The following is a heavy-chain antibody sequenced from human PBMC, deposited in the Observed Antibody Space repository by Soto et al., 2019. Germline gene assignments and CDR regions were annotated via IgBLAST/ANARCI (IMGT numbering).Heavy chain of an antibody. CDR2: ISGTGGNT. CDR3: ATAVFSSGWSASYFAY. J-gene: IGHJ4*02. Sequence: EVQLLESGGGLVQPGRSLRLSCAASGFTFSSYAMNWVRQAPGKGLEWVSAISGTGGNTYYADSVKGRFTISRDNAKNTLDLQMNRLRVDDTAVFYCATAVFSSGWSASYFAYWGQGTLVTVSS. CDR1: GFTFSSYA. D-gene: IGHD6-19*01. V-gene: IGHV3-23*01.